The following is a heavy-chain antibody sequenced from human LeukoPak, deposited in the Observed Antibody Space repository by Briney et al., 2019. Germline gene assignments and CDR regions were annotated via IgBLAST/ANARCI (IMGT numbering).Heavy chain of an antibody. D-gene: IGHD2-15*01. CDR3: TRPQVDVVVVAATNGPLYYYGMDV. CDR2: IRSKANSYAT. V-gene: IGHV3-73*01. Sequence: GGSLRLSCAASGFTFSGSAMHWVRQASGKGLEWVGRIRSKANSYATAYAASVKGRFTISRDDSKNAAYLQMNSLKTEDTAVYYCTRPQVDVVVVAATNGPLYYYGMDVWGQGTTVTVSS. CDR1: GFTFSGSA. J-gene: IGHJ6*02.